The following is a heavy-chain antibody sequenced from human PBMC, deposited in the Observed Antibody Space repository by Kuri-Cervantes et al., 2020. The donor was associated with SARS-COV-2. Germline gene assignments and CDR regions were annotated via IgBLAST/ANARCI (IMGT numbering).Heavy chain of an antibody. D-gene: IGHD3-10*01. CDR1: GFTFSSYA. V-gene: IGHV3-23*01. Sequence: GESLKISCAASGFTFSSYAMSWVRQAPGKGLEWVSAISGSGGSTYYADSVKGRFTISRHNSKNTLYLQMNSLRAEDTAVYYCARDLGGSGVMDVWGQGTTVTVSS. CDR3: ARDLGGSGVMDV. CDR2: ISGSGGST. J-gene: IGHJ6*02.